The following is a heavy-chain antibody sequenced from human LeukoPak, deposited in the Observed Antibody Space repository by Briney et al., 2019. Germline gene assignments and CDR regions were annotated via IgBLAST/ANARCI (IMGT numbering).Heavy chain of an antibody. D-gene: IGHD1-1*01. V-gene: IGHV1-18*04. CDR2: ISAYNGNT. Sequence: ASVKVSCKASGYTFTGYYMHWVRQAPGQGLEWMGWISAYNGNTNYAQKLQGRDTMTTDTSTSTAYMELRSLRSDDTAVYYCARDAGHQLSRRNYYAMDVWGQGTTVTVSS. CDR1: GYTFTGYY. J-gene: IGHJ6*02. CDR3: ARDAGHQLSRRNYYAMDV.